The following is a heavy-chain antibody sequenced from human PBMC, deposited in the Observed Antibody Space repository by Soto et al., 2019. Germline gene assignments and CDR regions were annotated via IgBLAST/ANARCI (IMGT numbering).Heavy chain of an antibody. CDR1: GFSLSDYY. CDR2: ITGTSDSI. V-gene: IGHV3-11*01. J-gene: IGHJ6*02. CDR3: ARDFRNKGMAV. Sequence: LRRSCVASGFSLSDYYMAWIRQPPGKGLEWLSYITGTSDSIHYADSVRGRFIISRDNAKNSLYLQMNSLRVDDPAVYYCARDFRNKGMAVWGQGTTVTVSS.